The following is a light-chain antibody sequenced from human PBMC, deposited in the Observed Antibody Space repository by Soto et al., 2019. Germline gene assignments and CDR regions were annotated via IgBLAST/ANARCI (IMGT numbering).Light chain of an antibody. Sequence: EIVMTQSPGTLSVSPGERATLSCRASQSVSSNLAWYQQKPGQAPRLLIYGASTRATGIPARFSGSGSGTEFTLTISSLQSEDFAAYYCQQYNNWPQTFGQGTKLEIK. V-gene: IGKV3-15*01. CDR1: QSVSSN. CDR2: GAS. CDR3: QQYNNWPQT. J-gene: IGKJ2*01.